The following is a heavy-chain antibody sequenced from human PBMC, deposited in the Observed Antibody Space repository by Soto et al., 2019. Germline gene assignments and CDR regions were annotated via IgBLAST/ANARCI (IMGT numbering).Heavy chain of an antibody. CDR3: ARDHRWGYEYGDYGDS. Sequence: EVYLVESGGGVVRPGGSRGLSGAAPGLGLVEFARSGVARGPGKGLEGFSGINRHGDSTGYADSVKGRFTISRDNAKNSLYLEMNGLRAEDTAFYYCARDHRWGYEYGDYGDSWGQGTLVTVSS. D-gene: IGHD4-17*01. J-gene: IGHJ4*02. CDR1: GLGLVEFA. V-gene: IGHV3-20*04. CDR2: INRHGDST.